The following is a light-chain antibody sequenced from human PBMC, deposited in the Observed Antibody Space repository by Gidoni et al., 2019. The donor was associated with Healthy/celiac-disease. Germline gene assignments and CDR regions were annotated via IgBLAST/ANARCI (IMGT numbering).Light chain of an antibody. J-gene: IGLJ2*01. Sequence: QSALTQPRSVSGSPGQSVTISCTGTSSDVGGYNYVSWYQQHPGKAPLLIIYDVSKRPSGVPDRFSGSKSGNTSSLTISGLQAEDEADYYCCSYAGSYTLVFGGGTKLTVL. CDR3: CSYAGSYTLV. V-gene: IGLV2-11*01. CDR1: SSDVGGYNY. CDR2: DVS.